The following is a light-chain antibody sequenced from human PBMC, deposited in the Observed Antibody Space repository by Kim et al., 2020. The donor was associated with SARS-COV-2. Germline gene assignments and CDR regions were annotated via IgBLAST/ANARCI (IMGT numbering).Light chain of an antibody. CDR3: QQYKNWPPIT. V-gene: IGKV3D-15*01. J-gene: IGKJ5*01. CDR1: QSVNNN. CDR2: GAS. Sequence: AQGERATPSCRASQSVNNNLAWYQQKPGQAPRLLIYGASTRATGIPARFSGSGSGTEFTLAISSLQSEDFAVYYCQQYKNWPPITFGQGTRLEIK.